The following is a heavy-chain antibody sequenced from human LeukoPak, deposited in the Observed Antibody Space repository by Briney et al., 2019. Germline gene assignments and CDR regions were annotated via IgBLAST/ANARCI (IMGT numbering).Heavy chain of an antibody. CDR3: ARFITMVRGVTNY. J-gene: IGHJ4*02. CDR2: INHSGST. D-gene: IGHD3-10*01. Sequence: SETLSLTCAVYGGSFSGYYWSWIRQPPGKGLEWIGEINHSGSTNYNPSLKSRVTISVDTSKNQFSLKLSSVTAADTAVYYCARFITMVRGVTNYWGQGTLVTVSS. CDR1: GGSFSGYY. V-gene: IGHV4-34*01.